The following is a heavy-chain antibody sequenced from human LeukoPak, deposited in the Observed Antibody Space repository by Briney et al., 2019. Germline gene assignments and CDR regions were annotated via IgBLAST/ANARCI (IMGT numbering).Heavy chain of an antibody. V-gene: IGHV3-74*01. Sequence: GGSLRLSCAASGFTFSSYWMHWVRQAPGKGLVWVSRINSDGSSTSYADSVKGRFTISRDNAKNTLYLQMNSLRAEDTAVYYCARWTGKGDAFDIWGQGTMVTVSS. J-gene: IGHJ3*02. CDR1: GFTFSSYW. CDR2: INSDGSST. D-gene: IGHD3/OR15-3a*01. CDR3: ARWTGKGDAFDI.